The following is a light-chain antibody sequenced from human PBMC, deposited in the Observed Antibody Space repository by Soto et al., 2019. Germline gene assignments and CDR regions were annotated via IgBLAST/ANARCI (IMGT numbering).Light chain of an antibody. CDR3: HQYNTFPGT. CDR2: GAS. J-gene: IGKJ1*01. Sequence: EIVMTQSPATLSVSPGERATLSCRASQSVSSNLAWYQQKPGQAPRLLMFGASTRATDIPARFSGSGSGTEFTLTSSSLQSEDLAFYFCHQYNTFPGTFGQGTKVESK. CDR1: QSVSSN. V-gene: IGKV3-15*01.